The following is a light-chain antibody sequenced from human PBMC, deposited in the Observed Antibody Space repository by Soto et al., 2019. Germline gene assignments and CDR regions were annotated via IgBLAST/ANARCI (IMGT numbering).Light chain of an antibody. CDR2: QDS. CDR3: QAWDSSTVV. V-gene: IGLV3-1*01. CDR1: KLGDKY. Sequence: SYELTQPPSVSVSPGQTASITCSGDKLGDKYACWYQQKPGQSPVLVIYQDSKRPSGIPERFSGSNSGNTATLTISGTQAIDEADYYCQAWDSSTVVFGGGTKLT. J-gene: IGLJ2*01.